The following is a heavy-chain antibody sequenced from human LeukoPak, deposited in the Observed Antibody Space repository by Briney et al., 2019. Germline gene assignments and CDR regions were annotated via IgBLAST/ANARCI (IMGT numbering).Heavy chain of an antibody. V-gene: IGHV3-48*01. D-gene: IGHD3-22*01. CDR3: ARDFHVRLYDIRGYSY. Sequence: GGSLTLSCAASEFIFSSYSMNWVRQTPGKGLEWVSYISSSSSTIYYADSVKGRFTISRDNAKNSLYLQMNSLRAEDTAVYYCARDFHVRLYDIRGYSYWGKGPLVTVSS. CDR1: EFIFSSYS. J-gene: IGHJ4*02. CDR2: ISSSSSTI.